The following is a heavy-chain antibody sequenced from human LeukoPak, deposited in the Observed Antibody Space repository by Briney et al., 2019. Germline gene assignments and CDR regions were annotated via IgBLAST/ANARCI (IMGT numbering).Heavy chain of an antibody. J-gene: IGHJ6*02. Sequence: GGSLRLSCAASGFTFSSYAVHWVRQAPGKGLEWVAVISYDGSNKYYADSVKGRLTISRDNSKNTLYLQMNSLRGEDTAVYYCARDRVQLWNYGMDVWGQGTTVTVSS. CDR3: ARDRVQLWNYGMDV. D-gene: IGHD5-18*01. CDR1: GFTFSSYA. V-gene: IGHV3-30-3*01. CDR2: ISYDGSNK.